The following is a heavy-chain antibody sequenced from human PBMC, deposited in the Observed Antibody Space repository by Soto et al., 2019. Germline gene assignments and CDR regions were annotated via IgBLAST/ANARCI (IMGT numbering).Heavy chain of an antibody. D-gene: IGHD2-8*01. CDR1: GDSVSSNSAA. CDR2: TYYRSKWFN. V-gene: IGHV6-1*01. J-gene: IGHJ5*02. CDR3: AREWTKAYWFDP. Sequence: LTQTVSLTCAISGDSVSSNSAAWNWIRQSPSRGLEWLGRTYYRSKWFNDYAVSVKSRITINPDTSKNQFSLQLDSVTPEDTAVYYCAREWTKAYWFDPWGQGTLVTVSS.